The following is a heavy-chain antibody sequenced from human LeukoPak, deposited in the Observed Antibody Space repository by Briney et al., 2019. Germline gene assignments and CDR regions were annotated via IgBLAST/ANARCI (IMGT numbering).Heavy chain of an antibody. J-gene: IGHJ4*02. D-gene: IGHD3-3*01. CDR2: INHSGTT. Sequence: SETLSLTCAVYGGSSGGSFSGYYWNWIRQPPGKGLEWIGEINHSGTTNYNPSLKSRVTISVDTSKNQISLKLNSVTAADTAVYYCARGDDWSAYYRRPFDYWGQGTLVTVSS. CDR1: GGSSGGSFSGYY. CDR3: ARGDDWSAYYRRPFDY. V-gene: IGHV4-34*01.